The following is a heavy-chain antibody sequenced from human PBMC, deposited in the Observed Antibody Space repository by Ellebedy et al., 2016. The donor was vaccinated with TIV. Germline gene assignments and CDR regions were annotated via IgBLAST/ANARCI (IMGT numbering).Heavy chain of an antibody. CDR1: GGSISSSDYH. V-gene: IGHV4-39*01. CDR3: ARHGWFGEFFTNWFDP. Sequence: SETLSLXXTVSGGSISSSDYHWGWIRQPPGKGLEWIGSIFYSGGTYYNPSLKSRVTMSIDMSKNQFSLKLSSVTAADTAIYSCARHGWFGEFFTNWFDPWGQGTLVTVSS. D-gene: IGHD3-10*01. J-gene: IGHJ5*02. CDR2: IFYSGGT.